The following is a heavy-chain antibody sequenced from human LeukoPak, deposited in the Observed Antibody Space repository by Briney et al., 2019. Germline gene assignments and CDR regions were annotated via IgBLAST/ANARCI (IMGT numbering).Heavy chain of an antibody. Sequence: SGGSLRLSCAASGFTFSSYSMNWVRQAPGKGLEWVSSISSSNSYIFYADSVKGRFAISRDNAKNSLYLQMNSLRAEDMAVYYCAREAFSEGDGDYVGYWGQGTLVTVSS. J-gene: IGHJ4*02. CDR3: AREAFSEGDGDYVGY. CDR1: GFTFSSYS. V-gene: IGHV3-21*01. D-gene: IGHD4-17*01. CDR2: ISSSNSYI.